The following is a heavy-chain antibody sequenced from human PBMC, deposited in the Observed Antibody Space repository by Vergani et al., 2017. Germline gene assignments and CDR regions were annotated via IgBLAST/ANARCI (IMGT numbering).Heavy chain of an antibody. CDR3: AARYCTNGVCLDWFDP. CDR1: GGTFSSYA. V-gene: IGHV1-69*01. D-gene: IGHD2-8*01. Sequence: QVQLVQSGAEVKKPGSSVKVSCKASGGTFSSYAISWVRQAPGQGLEWMGGIIPIFGTANYAQKFQGRVTITADESTSTAYMALSSLRSEDTAVYYCAARYCTNGVCLDWFDPWGQGTLVTVSS. CDR2: IIPIFGTA. J-gene: IGHJ5*02.